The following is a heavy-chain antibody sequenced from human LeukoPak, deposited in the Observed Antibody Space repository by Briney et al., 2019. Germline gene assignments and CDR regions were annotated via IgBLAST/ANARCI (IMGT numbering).Heavy chain of an antibody. D-gene: IGHD1-1*01. J-gene: IGHJ6*03. V-gene: IGHV3-48*01. CDR3: ARVVPVHEYYNSYMDV. CDR1: GFPFMTYA. CDR2: LTRGSSNI. Sequence: GGSLRLSCEASGFPFMTYAMNWVRQSPGKGLEWGAFLTRGSSNIQYAESVKGRFTISRDNGKDSLFLQMKSLRAEDTAVYYCARVVPVHEYYNSYMDVWGKGTTVTVSS.